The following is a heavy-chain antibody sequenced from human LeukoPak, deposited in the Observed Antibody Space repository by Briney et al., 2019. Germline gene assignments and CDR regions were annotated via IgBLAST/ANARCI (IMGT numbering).Heavy chain of an antibody. CDR3: SRSRPKFKDFDY. CDR1: GFTFSSYG. V-gene: IGHV3-30*03. CDR2: ISSDGSTK. J-gene: IGHJ4*02. Sequence: GGSLRLSCAASGFTFSSYGMHWVRQAPGKGLDWVALISSDGSTKYYADSVKGRFTISRDNSQNTPYLQINSLKPYDTAVYYCSRSRPKFKDFDYWGQGTLVTVSS.